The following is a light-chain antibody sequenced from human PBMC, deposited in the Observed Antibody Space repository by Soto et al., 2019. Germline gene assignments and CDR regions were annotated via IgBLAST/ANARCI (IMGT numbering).Light chain of an antibody. V-gene: IGLV2-23*01. CDR3: CSYVGATTYV. CDR2: EGI. J-gene: IGLJ1*01. Sequence: QSALTQPASVSGSPGQSITISCTGTSSDVGTYKYVSWYQQLPGKAPKLMIYEGIKRPSGVSNRFSGSNSGSTASLTISGLQAEDEADYYCCSYVGATTYVFGTGTKLTVL. CDR1: SSDVGTYKY.